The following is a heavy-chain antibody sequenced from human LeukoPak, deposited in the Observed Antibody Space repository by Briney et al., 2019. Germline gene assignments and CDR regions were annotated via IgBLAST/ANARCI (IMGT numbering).Heavy chain of an antibody. CDR3: ARDSDSSGPNWFDH. J-gene: IGHJ5*02. CDR1: GFTFSSYA. Sequence: GGSLLLSCAASGFTFSSYAMQGGRPAPGKGLEGVAVISYDGSNKYYADSVKARFTISRDNSKTTLYLQMNSLRAEDTAVYYCARDSDSSGPNWFDHWGQGTLVTVSS. V-gene: IGHV3-30-3*01. D-gene: IGHD3-22*01. CDR2: ISYDGSNK.